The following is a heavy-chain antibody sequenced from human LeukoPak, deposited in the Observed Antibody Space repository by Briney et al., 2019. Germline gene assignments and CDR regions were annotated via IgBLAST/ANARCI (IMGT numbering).Heavy chain of an antibody. D-gene: IGHD2-21*02. CDR2: MNPYSGDR. CDR1: GYTFTSYH. V-gene: IGHV1-8*03. Sequence: GASVKVSCKTSGYTFTSYHINWVRPATGQGLEWMGWMNPYSGDRGYAQNFQGRVSITSDASIGTAYMELSSLRSDDTAVYFCARTTLLTASGYDYWGQGTLVTVSS. J-gene: IGHJ4*02. CDR3: ARTTLLTASGYDY.